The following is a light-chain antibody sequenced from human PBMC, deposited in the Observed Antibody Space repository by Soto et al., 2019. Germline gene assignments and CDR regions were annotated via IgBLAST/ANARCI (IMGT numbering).Light chain of an antibody. CDR1: SSDVGGYNY. Sequence: QSVLTQPPSASGSPGQSVTISCTGTSSDVGGYNYVSWYQQHPGKAPKVMIYEVSKRPSGVPDRFSGSKSGNTASLTVSGLQAEDEADYYCSSYTSSSTVVFGGGTKLTVL. CDR3: SSYTSSSTVV. CDR2: EVS. J-gene: IGLJ2*01. V-gene: IGLV2-8*01.